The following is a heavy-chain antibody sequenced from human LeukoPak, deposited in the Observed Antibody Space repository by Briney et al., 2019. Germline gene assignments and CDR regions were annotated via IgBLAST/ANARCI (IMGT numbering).Heavy chain of an antibody. CDR3: ARGDYGDYERGGYYYYYGMDV. V-gene: IGHV4-39*02. CDR2: IYYSGST. Sequence: PSETLSLTCTVSGGSISGSSYYWGWIRQPPGKGLEWIGSIYYSGSTYYNPSLKSRVTISVDTSKNQFSLKLNSVTATDTAVYYCARGDYGDYERGGYYYYYGMDVWGQGTTVTVSS. CDR1: GGSISGSSYY. D-gene: IGHD4-17*01. J-gene: IGHJ6*02.